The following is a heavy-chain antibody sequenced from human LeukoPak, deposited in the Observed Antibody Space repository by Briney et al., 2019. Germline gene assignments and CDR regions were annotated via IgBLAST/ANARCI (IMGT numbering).Heavy chain of an antibody. CDR2: IYYSGTT. CDR1: GCSISSGCYY. J-gene: IGHJ4*02. Sequence: SETLSLTCTVSGCSISSGCYYWGWIRQPPGKGLEWIGSIYYSGTTYYNPSLKSRVTISVDTSKNQFSLKLSSVTAADTAVYYCARTALGGTSGYYLGVFDYWGQGTLVTVSS. D-gene: IGHD3-22*01. V-gene: IGHV4-39*01. CDR3: ARTALGGTSGYYLGVFDY.